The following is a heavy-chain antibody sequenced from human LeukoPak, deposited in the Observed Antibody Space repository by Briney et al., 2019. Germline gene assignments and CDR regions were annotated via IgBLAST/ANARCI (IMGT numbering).Heavy chain of an antibody. CDR1: GFTFSSYS. CDR3: ARPGSITIFGVVRNYYYYYMDV. Sequence: PGGSLRLSCAASGFTFSSYSMNWVRQAPGKGLEWVSSISSSSSYIYYADSVKGRFTISRDNAKNSLYLQMNSLRAEDTAVYYCARPGSITIFGVVRNYYYYYMDVWGKGTTVTVSS. J-gene: IGHJ6*03. CDR2: ISSSSSYI. D-gene: IGHD3-3*01. V-gene: IGHV3-21*01.